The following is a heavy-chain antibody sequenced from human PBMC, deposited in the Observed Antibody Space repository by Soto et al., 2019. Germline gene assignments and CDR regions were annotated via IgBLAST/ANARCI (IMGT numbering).Heavy chain of an antibody. V-gene: IGHV5-51*01. J-gene: IGHJ4*02. CDR1: GYTFTNYW. Sequence: GESLKISCKGSGYTFTNYWIAWVRQMPGKGLEWMGIIYPGDSDTRYSPSFQGQVTISADKSISTAYLQWSSLKASDTATYYCARPYSSSWYYFHYWGQGTLVTVSS. CDR2: IYPGDSDT. D-gene: IGHD6-13*01. CDR3: ARPYSSSWYYFHY.